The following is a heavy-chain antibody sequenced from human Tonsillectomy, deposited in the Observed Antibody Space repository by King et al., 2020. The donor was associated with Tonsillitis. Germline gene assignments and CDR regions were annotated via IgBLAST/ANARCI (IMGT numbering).Heavy chain of an antibody. Sequence: QLQESGPGLVKPSETLSLTCTVSGGSISSSSYYWGWLRQPPGKGLEWIGTIFYSGGTYYNPSLKSRVTIPVDTSKNQFSLKLSSVTAADTAVYYCARPRDSSAYFDYWGQGTLVTVSS. D-gene: IGHD3-22*01. CDR2: IFYSGGT. V-gene: IGHV4-39*01. CDR3: ARPRDSSAYFDY. J-gene: IGHJ4*02. CDR1: GGSISSSSYY.